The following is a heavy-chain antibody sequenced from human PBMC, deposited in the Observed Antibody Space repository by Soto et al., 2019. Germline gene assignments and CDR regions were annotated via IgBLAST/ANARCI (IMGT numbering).Heavy chain of an antibody. CDR1: GGSVSSGSYY. J-gene: IGHJ3*02. CDR3: ATVPTYYYDRSGYANAFDI. D-gene: IGHD3-22*01. V-gene: IGHV4-61*01. CDR2: IYYSGST. Sequence: PSETLSLTCTVSGGSVSSGSYYWSWIRQPPGKGLEWIGYIYYSGSTNYNPSLKSRVTISVDTSKNQFSLKLSYVTAADTAVYYCATVPTYYYDRSGYANAFDIWGQGTMVTVSS.